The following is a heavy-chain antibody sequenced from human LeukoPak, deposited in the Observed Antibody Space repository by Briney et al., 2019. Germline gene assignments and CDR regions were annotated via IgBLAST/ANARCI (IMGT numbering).Heavy chain of an antibody. CDR1: GGTFSSYA. V-gene: IGHV1-69*05. CDR2: IIPIFGTA. Sequence: SVNVSCKASGGTFSSYAISWVRQAPGQGLEWMGSIIPIFGTANYAQKFQGRVKITTDESTSTAYMELSSLRSEDPAVYYCAMGDSSGYYSSYWGQGTLVTVS. CDR3: AMGDSSGYYSSY. D-gene: IGHD3-22*01. J-gene: IGHJ4*02.